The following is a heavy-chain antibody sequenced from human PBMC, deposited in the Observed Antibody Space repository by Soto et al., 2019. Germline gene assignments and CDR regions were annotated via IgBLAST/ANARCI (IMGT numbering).Heavy chain of an antibody. D-gene: IGHD3-10*01. Sequence: QVQLVQSGAELKKPGASVKVSCKASGYTFSNYDMNWVRQATGQGPEWIGWVNPNNGDTGYAQQFQGRVTLTTDNSTTTAYMELTSLRSEDTAIYYCEKVSRKGSAIDFDYWGQGTLITVSS. V-gene: IGHV1-8*01. J-gene: IGHJ4*02. CDR3: EKVSRKGSAIDFDY. CDR1: GYTFSNYD. CDR2: VNPNNGDT.